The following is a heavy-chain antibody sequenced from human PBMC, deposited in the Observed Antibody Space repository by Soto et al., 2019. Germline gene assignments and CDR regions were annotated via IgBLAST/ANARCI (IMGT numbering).Heavy chain of an antibody. CDR3: ARDPIIQYYDFWSGPNPQFDP. CDR1: GFTFSSYW. Sequence: PEGALRLSCAASGFTFSSYWMSWVRQAPGKGLEWVANIKQDGSEKYYVDSVEGRFTISRDNAKNSLYLQMNSLRAEDTAVYYCARDPIIQYYDFWSGPNPQFDPWGQET. D-gene: IGHD3-3*01. V-gene: IGHV3-7*03. J-gene: IGHJ5*02. CDR2: IKQDGSEK.